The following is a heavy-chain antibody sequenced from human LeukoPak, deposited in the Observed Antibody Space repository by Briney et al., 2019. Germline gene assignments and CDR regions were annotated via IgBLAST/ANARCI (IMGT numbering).Heavy chain of an antibody. J-gene: IGHJ3*02. Sequence: GSLRLSCAASGFTFSSYSMNWIRQPPGKGLEWIGSIYYSGSTYYNPSLKSRVTISVDTSKNQFSLKLSSVTAADTAVYYCARHGTYDFWSGYYEDAFDIWGQGTMVTVSS. V-gene: IGHV4-39*01. CDR1: GFTFSSYS. D-gene: IGHD3-3*01. CDR2: IYYSGST. CDR3: ARHGTYDFWSGYYEDAFDI.